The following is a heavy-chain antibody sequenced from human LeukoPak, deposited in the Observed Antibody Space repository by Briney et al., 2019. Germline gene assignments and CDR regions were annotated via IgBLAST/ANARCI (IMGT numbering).Heavy chain of an antibody. CDR3: ARRDCSGGSCYSID. D-gene: IGHD2-15*01. CDR2: ISAYNGNT. CDR1: GYTFTSYG. J-gene: IGHJ4*02. Sequence: GASVKVSCKASGYTFTSYGVSWVRQAPGQGLEWIGWISAYNGNTDYAQKLQGRVTMTTDTSTSTPYLELRSLRSDDTAVYYYARRDCSGGSCYSIDWGQGTLVTVSS. V-gene: IGHV1-18*01.